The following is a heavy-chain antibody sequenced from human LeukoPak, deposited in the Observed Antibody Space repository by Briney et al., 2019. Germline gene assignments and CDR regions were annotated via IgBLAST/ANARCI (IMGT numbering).Heavy chain of an antibody. CDR2: IYYSGST. Sequence: SKTLSLTCTVSGGSISSYYWSWIRQPPGKGLEWIGYIYYSGSTNYNPSLKSRVTISVDTSKNQFSLKLSSVTAADTAVYYCARVPSGTAFDYWGQGTLVIVSS. V-gene: IGHV4-59*01. CDR3: ARVPSGTAFDY. J-gene: IGHJ4*02. CDR1: GGSISSYY. D-gene: IGHD1-1*01.